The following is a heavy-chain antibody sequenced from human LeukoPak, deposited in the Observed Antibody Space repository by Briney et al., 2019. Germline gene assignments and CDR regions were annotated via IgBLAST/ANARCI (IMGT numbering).Heavy chain of an antibody. Sequence: SETLSLTCSVSGGSISSLYWSWIRQPPGKGLEWIGYIYYTGSTNYNPSLKSGVTIFVDMSKTQFSLRLSSVTAADTAVYYCARHRAYSSSSPFDYWGQGTLVTVSS. D-gene: IGHD6-6*01. CDR3: ARHRAYSSSSPFDY. CDR2: IYYTGST. J-gene: IGHJ4*02. CDR1: GGSISSLY. V-gene: IGHV4-59*08.